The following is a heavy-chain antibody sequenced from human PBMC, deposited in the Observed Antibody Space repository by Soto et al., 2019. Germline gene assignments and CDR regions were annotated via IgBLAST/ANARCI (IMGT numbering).Heavy chain of an antibody. D-gene: IGHD2-2*01. J-gene: IGHJ6*02. CDR1: GFTFSSYG. Sequence: QVQLVESGGGVVQPGRSLRLSCAASGFTFSSYGMHWVRQAPGKGLEWVAVIWYDGSNKYYADSVKGRFTISRDNSKNTLYLQMNSLRAEDTAVYYCARDIVLVPAATDYYYYGMDVWGQGTTVTVSS. CDR3: ARDIVLVPAATDYYYYGMDV. V-gene: IGHV3-33*01. CDR2: IWYDGSNK.